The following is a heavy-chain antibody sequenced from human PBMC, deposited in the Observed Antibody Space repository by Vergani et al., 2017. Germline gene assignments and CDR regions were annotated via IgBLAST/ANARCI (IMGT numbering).Heavy chain of an antibody. Sequence: QLQLQESGPGLVKPSETLSLTCTVSGGSISSSSYYWGWIRQPPGKGLEWIGSIYYSGSTYYNPSLKSRVTISVDTSKNQFSLKLSSVTAADTAVYYCARVNQPRTYYYDSSGYYLGWWFDPWGQGTLVTVSS. V-gene: IGHV4-39*07. CDR2: IYYSGST. D-gene: IGHD3-22*01. CDR3: ARVNQPRTYYYDSSGYYLGWWFDP. CDR1: GGSISSSSYY. J-gene: IGHJ5*02.